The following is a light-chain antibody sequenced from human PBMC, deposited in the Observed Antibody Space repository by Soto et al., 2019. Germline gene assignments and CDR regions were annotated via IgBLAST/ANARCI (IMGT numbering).Light chain of an antibody. V-gene: IGKV1-5*01. CDR3: QQYSSYWT. CDR2: DAS. J-gene: IGKJ1*01. CDR1: PSISSW. Sequence: GDRVTITCRASPSISSWLAWYQQKPGKAPKFLIYDASNLERGVPSRFSGSGSGTEFTLTISSLQPDDFATYYCQQYSSYWTFGQGTKVEIK.